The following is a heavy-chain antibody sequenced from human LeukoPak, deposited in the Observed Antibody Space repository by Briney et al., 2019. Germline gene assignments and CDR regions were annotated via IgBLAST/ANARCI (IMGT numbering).Heavy chain of an antibody. J-gene: IGHJ6*03. D-gene: IGHD1-7*01. CDR1: GGSISSGGYS. Sequence: PSETLSLTCAVSGGSISSGGYSWSWIRQPPGKGLEWIGYIYYSGSTYYNPSLKSGVTISVDTSKNQFSLKLSSVTAADTAVYYCARVSKLDWNYYHYYYYMDVWGKGTTVTVSS. V-gene: IGHV4-30-4*07. CDR3: ARVSKLDWNYYHYYYYMDV. CDR2: IYYSGST.